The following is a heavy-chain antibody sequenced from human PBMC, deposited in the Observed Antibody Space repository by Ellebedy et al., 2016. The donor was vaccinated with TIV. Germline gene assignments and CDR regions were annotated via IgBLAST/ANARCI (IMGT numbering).Heavy chain of an antibody. CDR2: ISSSSSTI. V-gene: IGHV3-48*01. Sequence: GESLKISCAASGFTFSSYSMNWVRQAPGKGLEWVSYISSSSSTIYYADSVKGRFTISRDNAKNSLYLQMNSLRAEDTAVYYCARDPPPALGGKKLGAWVDAFDIWGQGTMVTVSS. D-gene: IGHD1-26*01. CDR1: GFTFSSYS. J-gene: IGHJ3*02. CDR3: ARDPPPALGGKKLGAWVDAFDI.